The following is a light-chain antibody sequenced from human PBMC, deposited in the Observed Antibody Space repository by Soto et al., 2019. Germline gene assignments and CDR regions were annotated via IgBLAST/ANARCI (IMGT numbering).Light chain of an antibody. CDR1: SSDVGVYNY. CDR2: EVS. J-gene: IGLJ1*01. Sequence: QSALTQPASVSGSPGQSITISCTGTSSDVGVYNYVSWYQQHPGKAPKLMIYEVSNRPSGVSNRFSGSMSGNTASLTISGLQAEDEADYYCSSHTSSSNPCVFGPGTKLTVL. CDR3: SSHTSSSNPCV. V-gene: IGLV2-14*01.